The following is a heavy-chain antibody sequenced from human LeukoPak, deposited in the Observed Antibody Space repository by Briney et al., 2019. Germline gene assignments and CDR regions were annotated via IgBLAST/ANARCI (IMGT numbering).Heavy chain of an antibody. D-gene: IGHD2-2*01. J-gene: IGHJ4*02. CDR1: GFTFNNYA. CDR2: IMIGGDGK. Sequence: GGSLRLSCAGSGFTFNNYAMSWVRRAPRKGLGWVSTIMIGGDGKHYADSVKGRFTISGDRSESTLFLQMDDLRADDTAVYYCVRAAPQNCYPSSCSLFDKWGQGTLVTVSS. CDR3: VRAAPQNCYPSSCSLFDK. V-gene: IGHV3-23*01.